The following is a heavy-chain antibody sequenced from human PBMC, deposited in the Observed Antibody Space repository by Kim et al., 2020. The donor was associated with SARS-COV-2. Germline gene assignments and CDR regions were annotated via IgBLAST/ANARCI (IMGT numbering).Heavy chain of an antibody. CDR3: ARRHRGLHLDSNWFDP. CDR2: IYPGDSDT. D-gene: IGHD3-16*01. Sequence: GESLKISCQGSGYSFTSYWIGWVRQMPGKGLEWMGIIYPGDSDTRYSPSFQGQVTISADKSISTAYLQWSSLKASDTAMYYCARRHRGLHLDSNWFDPWGQGTLVTVSS. CDR1: GYSFTSYW. J-gene: IGHJ5*02. V-gene: IGHV5-51*01.